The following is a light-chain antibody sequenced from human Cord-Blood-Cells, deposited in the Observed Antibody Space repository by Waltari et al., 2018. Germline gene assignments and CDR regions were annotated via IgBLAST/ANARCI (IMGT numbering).Light chain of an antibody. CDR2: DVS. Sequence: QSALTQPASVSGSPGQSITISCTGTSRDVGGYNSVSCYQQHPGKAPKLMIYDVSKRPSGVSNRFSGSKSGNTASLTISGLQAEDEADYYCSSYTSSSTLVFGGGTKLTVL. CDR3: SSYTSSSTLV. J-gene: IGLJ2*01. CDR1: SRDVGGYNS. V-gene: IGLV2-14*01.